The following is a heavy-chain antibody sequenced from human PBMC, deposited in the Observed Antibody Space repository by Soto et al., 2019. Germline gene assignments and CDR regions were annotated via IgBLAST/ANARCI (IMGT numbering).Heavy chain of an antibody. CDR3: ACMDQADHSTASVVDY. CDR1: GGSIPAYY. V-gene: IGHV4-59*01. Sequence: PSETLSLTCTASGGSIPAYYLTWIRQPAGKGLGWIGYIYYSGSTNYNPSLKSRVNISVDTSKNQFSLKLSSVTAADTAVYYCACMDQADHSTASVVDYWGQGSLVTASS. J-gene: IGHJ4*02. CDR2: IYYSGST. D-gene: IGHD2-2*01.